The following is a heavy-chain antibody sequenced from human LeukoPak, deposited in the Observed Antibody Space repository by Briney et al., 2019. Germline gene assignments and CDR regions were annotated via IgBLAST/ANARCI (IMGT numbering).Heavy chain of an antibody. CDR1: GFTFSYYA. D-gene: IGHD4-11*01. Sequence: GGSLRLSCAASGFTFSYYAMHWVRQAPGKGLERVAFIQYDGSSKYYADSVKGRFTISRDNSKNTLYLQMNSLRAEDTAVYYCAKDISNYVFDYWGQGTLVTVSS. CDR2: IQYDGSSK. CDR3: AKDISNYVFDY. V-gene: IGHV3-30*02. J-gene: IGHJ4*02.